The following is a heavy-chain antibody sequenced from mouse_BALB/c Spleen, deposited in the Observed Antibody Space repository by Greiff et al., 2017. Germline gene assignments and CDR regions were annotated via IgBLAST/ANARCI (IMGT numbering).Heavy chain of an antibody. J-gene: IGHJ3*01. CDR3: ARSYYDYDDRAWFAY. D-gene: IGHD2-4*01. CDR2: ISSGSSTI. Sequence: EVMLVESGGGLVQPGGSRKLSCAASGFTFSSFGMHWVRQAPEKGLEWVAYISSGSSTIYYADTVKGRFTISRDNPKNTLFLQMTSLRSEDTAMYYCARSYYDYDDRAWFAYWGQGTLVTVSA. CDR1: GFTFSSFG. V-gene: IGHV5-17*02.